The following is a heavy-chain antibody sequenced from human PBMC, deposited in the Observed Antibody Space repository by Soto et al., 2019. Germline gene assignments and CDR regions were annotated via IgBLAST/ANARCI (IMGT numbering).Heavy chain of an antibody. V-gene: IGHV4-34*01. CDR2: INHSGST. CDR3: ARRIAARLGPRGLEGYYYMDV. Sequence: QVQLQQWGAGLLKPSETLSLTCAVYGGSFSGYYWSWIRQPPGKGLEWIGEINHSGSTNYNPSLKSRVTISVDTSKNQFSLKLSSVTAADTAVYYCARRIAARLGPRGLEGYYYMDVWGKGTTVTVSS. J-gene: IGHJ6*03. CDR1: GGSFSGYY. D-gene: IGHD6-6*01.